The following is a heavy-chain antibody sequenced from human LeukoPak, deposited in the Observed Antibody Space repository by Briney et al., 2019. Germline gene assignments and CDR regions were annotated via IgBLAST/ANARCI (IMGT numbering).Heavy chain of an antibody. CDR1: GGSFSGYY. CDR2: INHSGST. D-gene: IGHD1-26*01. CDR3: AGESGGSYY. J-gene: IGHJ4*02. Sequence: SETLSLTCAVYGGSFSGYYWSWIRQPPGKGLEWIGEINHSGSTNYNPSLKSRVTISVDTSKNQFSLKLSSVTAADTAVYYCAGESGGSYYWGQGTLVTVSS. V-gene: IGHV4-34*01.